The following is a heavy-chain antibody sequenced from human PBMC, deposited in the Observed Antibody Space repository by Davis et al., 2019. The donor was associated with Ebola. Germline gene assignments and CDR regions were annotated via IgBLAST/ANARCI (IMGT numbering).Heavy chain of an antibody. J-gene: IGHJ4*02. D-gene: IGHD5-12*01. CDR3: ARFDIAATIDY. CDR2: IYYSGST. V-gene: IGHV4-59*08. Sequence: GSLRLSCTVSGGSISSYYWSWIRQPPGKGLEWIGYIYYSGSTHYNPSLKSRVTISVDTSKNQFSLKLSSVTAADTAVYYCARFDIAATIDYWGQGTLVTVSS. CDR1: GGSISSYY.